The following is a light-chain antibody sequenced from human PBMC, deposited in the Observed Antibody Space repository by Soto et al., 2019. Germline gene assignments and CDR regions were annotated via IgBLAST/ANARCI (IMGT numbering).Light chain of an antibody. CDR1: QSVSSN. Sequence: EIVMTQSPATLSVSPGERATLSCRASQSVSSNLAWYQQKPGQAPRLLIYGASTRATGIPARFSGSGSGTEFPLTISSVQSEDFAVYYCQQYNNWPLTFGGGTKVEIK. V-gene: IGKV3D-15*01. CDR2: GAS. J-gene: IGKJ4*01. CDR3: QQYNNWPLT.